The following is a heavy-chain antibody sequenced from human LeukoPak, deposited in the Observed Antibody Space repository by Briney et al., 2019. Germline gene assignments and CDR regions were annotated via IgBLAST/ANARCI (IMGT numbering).Heavy chain of an antibody. Sequence: GGSLRLSCAASGMTFSNHWMHWVRQAPGKGLVWVSLIKTDGRTTIYADSVKGRFTISRDNGKSTLYLQMNSLRAEDTAVYYCAKVKGLVPVIDYWGQGTLVTVSS. V-gene: IGHV3-74*01. CDR1: GMTFSNHW. CDR2: IKTDGRTT. D-gene: IGHD2-2*01. CDR3: AKVKGLVPVIDY. J-gene: IGHJ4*02.